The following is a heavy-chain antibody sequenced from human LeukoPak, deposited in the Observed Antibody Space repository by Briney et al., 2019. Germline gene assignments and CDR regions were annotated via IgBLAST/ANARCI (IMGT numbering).Heavy chain of an antibody. Sequence: SETLSLTCTVSGGSISSSSYYWGWIRQPPGKGLEWIGEINHSGSTNYNPSLKSRVTISVDTSKNQFSLKLSSVTAADTAVYYCARVKRYYDFWSGSQGRYMDVWGKGTTVTVSS. V-gene: IGHV4-39*07. CDR3: ARVKRYYDFWSGSQGRYMDV. J-gene: IGHJ6*03. CDR1: GGSISSSSYY. D-gene: IGHD3-3*01. CDR2: INHSGST.